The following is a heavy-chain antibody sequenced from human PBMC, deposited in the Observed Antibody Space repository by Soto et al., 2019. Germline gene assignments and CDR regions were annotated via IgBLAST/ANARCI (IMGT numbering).Heavy chain of an antibody. CDR3: AKGVVVGLTYYYYGMDV. V-gene: IGHV3-30*18. D-gene: IGHD3-22*01. CDR2: ISYDGSNK. J-gene: IGHJ6*02. Sequence: GGSLRLSCAASGFTFSSYGMHWVRQAPGKGLEWVAVISYDGSNKYYADSVKGRFTISRDNSKNTLYLQMNSLRAEDTAVYYCAKGVVVGLTYYYYGMDVWGQGTTVTVSS. CDR1: GFTFSSYG.